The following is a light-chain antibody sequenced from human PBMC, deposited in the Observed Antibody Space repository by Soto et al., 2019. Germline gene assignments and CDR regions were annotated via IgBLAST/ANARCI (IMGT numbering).Light chain of an antibody. Sequence: DIPMTQPPSTLSASVGDRVTITCRASQSIGSWLAWYQHKPGKAPKLLVYKASNLKRGVPSRFSGSGSGTEFILTISGLQPDDSATYYCQQYNGSLWTFGQGTKVEIK. CDR1: QSIGSW. CDR2: KAS. J-gene: IGKJ1*01. V-gene: IGKV1-5*03. CDR3: QQYNGSLWT.